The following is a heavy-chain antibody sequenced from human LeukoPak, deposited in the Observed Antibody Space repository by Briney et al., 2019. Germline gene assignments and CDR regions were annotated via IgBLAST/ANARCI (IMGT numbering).Heavy chain of an antibody. CDR3: ATSSNAYNDH. D-gene: IGHD5-24*01. Sequence: GGSLRLSCAASGFTFSGFSLHWVRQASGKGLEWVGRIRNKANNYATTYATSVRGRFTISRDDSKNTAYLQMNSLKTEDTALYYCATSSNAYNDHWGQGTLVTVSS. CDR2: IRNKANNYAT. CDR1: GFTFSGFS. J-gene: IGHJ4*02. V-gene: IGHV3-73*01.